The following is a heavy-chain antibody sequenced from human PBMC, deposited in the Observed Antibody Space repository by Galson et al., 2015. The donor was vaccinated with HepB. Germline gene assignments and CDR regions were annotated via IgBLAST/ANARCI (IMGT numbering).Heavy chain of an antibody. Sequence: CAISGDSVSSNSAAWNWIRQSPSRGLEWLGRTYYRSKWYNDYAVSVKSRITINPDTSKNQFSLQLNSVTAADTAVYYCARSSMITFGGVIATYNWFDPWGQGTLVTVSS. CDR2: TYYRSKWYN. D-gene: IGHD3-16*02. J-gene: IGHJ5*02. CDR3: ARSSMITFGGVIATYNWFDP. CDR1: GDSVSSNSAA. V-gene: IGHV6-1*01.